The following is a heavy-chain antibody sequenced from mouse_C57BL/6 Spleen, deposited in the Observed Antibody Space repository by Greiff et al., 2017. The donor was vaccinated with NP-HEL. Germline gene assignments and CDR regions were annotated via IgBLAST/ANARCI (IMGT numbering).Heavy chain of an antibody. D-gene: IGHD1-1*01. Sequence: QVQLQQPGAELVKPGASVKLSCKASGYTFTRYWMQWVKQRPGQGLEWIGEIDPSDSYTNYNQKFKGKATLTVDTSSSTAYMQLSSLTSEDSAVYYCARRIDYGSSSPRWYFDVWGTGTTVTVSS. V-gene: IGHV1-50*01. CDR2: IDPSDSYT. CDR1: GYTFTRYW. CDR3: ARRIDYGSSSPRWYFDV. J-gene: IGHJ1*03.